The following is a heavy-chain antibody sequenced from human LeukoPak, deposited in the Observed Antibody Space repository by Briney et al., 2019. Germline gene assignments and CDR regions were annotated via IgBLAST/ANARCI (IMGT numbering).Heavy chain of an antibody. J-gene: IGHJ3*02. Sequence: NPSETLSLTCTVSGGSISSYYWSWIRQPPGKGLEWIGYIYYSGSTNYNPSLKSRVTISVDTSKNQFSLKLSSVTAADTAVYYCARSLYSSGWSRAFDIWGQGTMVTVSS. CDR1: GGSISSYY. V-gene: IGHV4-59*01. CDR2: IYYSGST. D-gene: IGHD6-19*01. CDR3: ARSLYSSGWSRAFDI.